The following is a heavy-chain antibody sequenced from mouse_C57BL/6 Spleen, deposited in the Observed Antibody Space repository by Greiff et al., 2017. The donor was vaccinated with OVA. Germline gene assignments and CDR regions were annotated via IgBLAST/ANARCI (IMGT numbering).Heavy chain of an antibody. CDR2: INPNNGGT. J-gene: IGHJ4*01. D-gene: IGHD2-2*01. CDR3: ASYGYDGNAMDY. V-gene: IGHV1-22*01. CDR1: GYTFTDYN. Sequence: VQLQQSGPELVKPGASVKMSCKASGYTFTDYNMHWVKQSHGKSLEWIGYINPNNGGTSYNQKFKGKATLTVNKSSSTAYMELRSLTSEDSAVYYCASYGYDGNAMDYWGQGTSVTVSS.